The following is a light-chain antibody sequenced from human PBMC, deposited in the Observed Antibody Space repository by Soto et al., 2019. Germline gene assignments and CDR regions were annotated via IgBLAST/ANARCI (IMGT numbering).Light chain of an antibody. J-gene: IGLJ2*01. Sequence: QSALTQPASVSGSPGQSITISCTGTRSDIGAYNFVSWYQQHPGEVPKLILYDVNVRPSGVSNRFSGSKSGNTASLTISGLQAEDEADYYCTSWTSSITMICGGGTKLTVL. V-gene: IGLV2-14*03. CDR3: TSWTSSITMI. CDR1: RSDIGAYNF. CDR2: DVN.